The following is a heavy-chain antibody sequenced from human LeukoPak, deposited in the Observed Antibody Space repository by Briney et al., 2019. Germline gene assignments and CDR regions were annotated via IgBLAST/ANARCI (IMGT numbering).Heavy chain of an antibody. Sequence: SETLSLTCAVYGGSFSGYYWSWIRQPPGKGLEWIGSIYHSGSTYYNPSLKSRVTISVDTSKNQFSLKLSSVTAADTAVYYCARMAVADYFDYWGQGTLVTVSS. J-gene: IGHJ4*02. CDR1: GGSFSGYY. D-gene: IGHD6-19*01. CDR3: ARMAVADYFDY. V-gene: IGHV4-34*01. CDR2: IYHSGST.